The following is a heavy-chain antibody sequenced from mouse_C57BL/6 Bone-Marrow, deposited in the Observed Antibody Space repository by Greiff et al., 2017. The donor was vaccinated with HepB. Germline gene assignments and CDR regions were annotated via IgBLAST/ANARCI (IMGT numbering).Heavy chain of an antibody. Sequence: EVHLVESGGGLVQPGGSLKLSCAASGFTFSDYYMYWVRQTPEKRLEWVAYISNGGGSTYYPDTVKGRFTISRDNAKNTLYLQMSRLKSEDTAMYYCARKITTVVEGWYFDVWGKGTTVTVSS. V-gene: IGHV5-12*01. J-gene: IGHJ1*03. D-gene: IGHD1-1*01. CDR3: ARKITTVVEGWYFDV. CDR1: GFTFSDYY. CDR2: ISNGGGST.